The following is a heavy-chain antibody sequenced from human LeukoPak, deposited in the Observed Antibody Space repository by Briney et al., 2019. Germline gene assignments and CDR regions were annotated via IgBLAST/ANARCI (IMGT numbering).Heavy chain of an antibody. CDR3: ARYPLSYSGNWHYYFDY. D-gene: IGHD6-13*01. J-gene: IGHJ4*02. CDR1: GYIFTNYG. Sequence: ASVKVSCKASGYIFTNYGISWVRQAPGQGLEWMGWISAYNGNTNYAQNLQDRVFMNTDTSTSTAYMELRSLRSDDTAVYYCARYPLSYSGNWHYYFDYWGQGTLVTVSS. V-gene: IGHV1-18*01. CDR2: ISAYNGNT.